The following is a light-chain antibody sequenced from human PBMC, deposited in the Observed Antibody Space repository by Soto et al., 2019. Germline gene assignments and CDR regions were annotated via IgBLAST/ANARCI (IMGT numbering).Light chain of an antibody. CDR2: AAS. V-gene: IGKV1-9*01. CDR1: QGISSY. J-gene: IGKJ3*01. Sequence: DIQLTQSPSFLSASVGDRVTITCRASQGISSYLVWYQQKPGKAPKLLIYAASTLQSGVPSRFSGSGSGTEFTLTISSLQPEDFATYYCQQLNSYPPGFGPGTKVDIK. CDR3: QQLNSYPPG.